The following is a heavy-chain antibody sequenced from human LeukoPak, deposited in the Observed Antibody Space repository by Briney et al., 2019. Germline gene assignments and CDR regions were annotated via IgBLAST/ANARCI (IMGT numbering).Heavy chain of an antibody. D-gene: IGHD2-2*01. CDR1: GGSISSYY. J-gene: IGHJ6*03. Sequence: SETLSLTCTVSGGSISSYYWSWIRQPPGKGLEWIGEINHSGSTNYNPSLKSRVTISVDTSKNQFSLKLSSVTAADTAVYYCGRGRVVVPAAARDKYYYYYYMDVWGKGTTVTVSS. V-gene: IGHV4-34*01. CDR3: GRGRVVVPAAARDKYYYYYYMDV. CDR2: INHSGST.